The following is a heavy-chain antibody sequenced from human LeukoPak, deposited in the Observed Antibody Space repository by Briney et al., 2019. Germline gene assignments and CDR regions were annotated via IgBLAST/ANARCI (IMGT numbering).Heavy chain of an antibody. V-gene: IGHV4-4*02. CDR2: IFHSGRT. J-gene: IGHJ4*02. D-gene: IGHD6-19*01. CDR1: GFTFSSYSM. CDR3: ATQTSGCYHDY. Sequence: GSLRLSCAASGFTFSSYSMNWVRQPPGKGLEWIAEIFHSGRTNYNPSLKSRVTISVDNSKNQFSLKLSSVTAADTAVYYCATQTSGCYHDYWGQGTLVTVSS.